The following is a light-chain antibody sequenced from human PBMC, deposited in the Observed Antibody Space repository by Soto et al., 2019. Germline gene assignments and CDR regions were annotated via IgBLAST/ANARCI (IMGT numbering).Light chain of an antibody. CDR3: SSYTSSSTHVI. CDR1: NSDVGAYNF. CDR2: EVS. Sequence: QSALTQPASVSGSPGQSVTISCTGTNSDVGAYNFVSWYQQHPGKAPKVMIYEVSNRPSGISNRFSASKSGNTASLTISGFQVEDESDYYCSSYTSSSTHVIFGGGTKVTVL. J-gene: IGLJ2*01. V-gene: IGLV2-14*01.